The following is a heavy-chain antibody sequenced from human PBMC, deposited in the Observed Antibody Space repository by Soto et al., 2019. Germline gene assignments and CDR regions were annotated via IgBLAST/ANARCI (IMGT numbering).Heavy chain of an antibody. CDR3: ARDLGGYDAFDI. V-gene: IGHV4-30-2*01. Sequence: SETLSLTCTVSGASVTSTGYYWTWIRQPPGKGLEWIGYIYHSGSTYYNPSLKSRVTISVDRSKNQFSLKLSSVTAADTAVYYCARDLGGYDAFDIWGQGTMVTVSS. CDR2: IYHSGST. J-gene: IGHJ3*02. D-gene: IGHD3-16*01. CDR1: GASVTSTGYY.